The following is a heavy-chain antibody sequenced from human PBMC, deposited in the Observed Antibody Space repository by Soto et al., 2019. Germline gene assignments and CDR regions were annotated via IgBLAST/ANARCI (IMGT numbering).Heavy chain of an antibody. V-gene: IGHV3-48*02. J-gene: IGHJ3*02. D-gene: IGHD6-25*01. CDR3: ARRVRLQTAFDI. CDR2: ISSSGSTI. Sequence: GGSLRLSCAASGFSVNAYIMNWVRQPPGKGLEWLSDISSSGSTIYYADSVKGRFTISRDSAMNSLYLQMNSLRDEDTAVYYCARRVRLQTAFDIWGQGTMVTVS. CDR1: GFSVNAYI.